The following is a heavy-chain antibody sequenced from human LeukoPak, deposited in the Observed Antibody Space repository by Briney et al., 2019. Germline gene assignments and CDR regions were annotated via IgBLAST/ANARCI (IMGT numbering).Heavy chain of an antibody. J-gene: IGHJ6*03. CDR3: ASSGILPYYMDV. CDR1: GFTFSSYA. D-gene: IGHD2-15*01. Sequence: SGGSLRLSCAASGFTFSSYAMHWVRQAPGKGLEYVSAISSNGGSTYYANSVKGRFTISRDNSKNTLYLQMGSLRAEDMAVYYCASSGILPYYMDVWGKGTTVTISS. V-gene: IGHV3-64*01. CDR2: ISSNGGST.